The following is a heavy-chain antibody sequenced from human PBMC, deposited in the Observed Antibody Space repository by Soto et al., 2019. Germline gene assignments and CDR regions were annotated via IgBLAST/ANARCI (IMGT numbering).Heavy chain of an antibody. V-gene: IGHV5-51*01. CDR1: GYSFTSYW. Sequence: PGESLKISCKGSGYSFTSYWIGWVRQMPGKDLEWMGIIYPGDSDTRYSPSFQGQVTISADKSISTAYLQWSSLKASDTAMYYCARLVEYCSSTSCFSPGGAFDYWGQGTLVTVSS. CDR3: ARLVEYCSSTSCFSPGGAFDY. D-gene: IGHD2-2*01. J-gene: IGHJ4*02. CDR2: IYPGDSDT.